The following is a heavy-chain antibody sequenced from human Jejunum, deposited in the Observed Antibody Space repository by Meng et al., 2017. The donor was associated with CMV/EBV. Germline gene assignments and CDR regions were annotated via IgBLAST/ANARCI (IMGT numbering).Heavy chain of an antibody. CDR2: ISDSDDTM. Sequence: FSLSLYEINWVRRAPGKGLEWVSYISDSDDTMYYSDSVQGRFTLSRDDAKNSLYLHMNGLRAEDTAVYYCAREWGYYNSGDAFDLWGQGTMVTVSS. V-gene: IGHV3-48*03. J-gene: IGHJ3*01. D-gene: IGHD3-10*01. CDR1: FSLSLYE. CDR3: AREWGYYNSGDAFDL.